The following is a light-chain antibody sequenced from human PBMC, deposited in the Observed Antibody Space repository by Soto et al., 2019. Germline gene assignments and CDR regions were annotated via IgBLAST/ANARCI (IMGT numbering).Light chain of an antibody. V-gene: IGKV2-28*01. CDR3: MQTLQTPFT. CDR2: LGS. Sequence: DVVMTQSPLSLPVTPGEPASISCRSSQSLLHGSGFNYLDWFLQKPAQSPQLQTDLGSNRAAGVLARLTGSTSVTDFTLHISIVEAEDVGVYYCMQTLQTPFTFCPGT. CDR1: QSLLHGSGFNY. J-gene: IGKJ3*01.